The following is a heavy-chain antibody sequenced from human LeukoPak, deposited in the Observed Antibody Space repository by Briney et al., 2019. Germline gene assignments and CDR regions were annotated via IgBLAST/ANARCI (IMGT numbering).Heavy chain of an antibody. V-gene: IGHV3-33*01. CDR2: IWYDGSNK. Sequence: GGSLRLSCAASGXTFSNYGMHWVRQAPGRGLEWVAVIWYDGSNKYYADSVKGRFTISRDNSKNTLYLQMNSLRAEDTAVYYCASYSSSSIADYWGQGTLVTVSS. CDR1: GXTFSNYG. CDR3: ASYSSSSIADY. D-gene: IGHD6-6*01. J-gene: IGHJ4*02.